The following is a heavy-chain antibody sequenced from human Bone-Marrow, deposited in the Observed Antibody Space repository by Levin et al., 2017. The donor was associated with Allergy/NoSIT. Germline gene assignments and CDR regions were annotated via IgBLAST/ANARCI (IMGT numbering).Heavy chain of an antibody. CDR1: GFTFSDAW. D-gene: IGHD2-21*02. Sequence: LSLTCAASGFTFSDAWMGWVRQAPGKGLEWVGRIKSKTDGGTTDYAAPVKGTFTISRDDSKTTLYLQMNSLKTEDTAVYYCATGGVGGDCYRYWGQGTLVTVSS. V-gene: IGHV3-15*01. CDR3: ATGGVGGDCYRY. J-gene: IGHJ4*01. CDR2: IKSKTDGGTT.